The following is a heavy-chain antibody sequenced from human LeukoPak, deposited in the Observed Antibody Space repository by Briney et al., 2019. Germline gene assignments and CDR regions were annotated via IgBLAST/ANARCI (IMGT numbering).Heavy chain of an antibody. CDR1: GFTFSDYY. J-gene: IGHJ4*02. CDR2: ISSSGSTI. CDR3: ARGWEVVQTPDS. D-gene: IGHD1-26*01. V-gene: IGHV3-11*01. Sequence: GGSLRLSCAASGFTFSDYYMSWIRHAPGKGLEWVSYISSSGSTIYYADSVKGRFTISRGNAQNSLYLQMNSVRAEDMDLYYCARGWEVVQTPDSWGQGTLVTVSS.